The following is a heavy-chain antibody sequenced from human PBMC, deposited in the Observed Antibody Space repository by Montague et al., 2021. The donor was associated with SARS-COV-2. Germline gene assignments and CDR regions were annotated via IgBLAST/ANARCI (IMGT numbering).Heavy chain of an antibody. CDR1: GGSLTNHY. J-gene: IGHJ4*02. CDR2: VNQSGRTT. V-gene: IGHV4-34*01. D-gene: IGHD3-9*01. Sequence: SETLSLTCAVYGGSLTNHYWTWVHQPPGNGLEWVGEVNQSGRTTHYNPSRRSRVTISVDRSNNQVSLTLESVTAADTAVYYCARVPLHFDGFDYWGQGSLVTVSS. CDR3: ARVPLHFDGFDY.